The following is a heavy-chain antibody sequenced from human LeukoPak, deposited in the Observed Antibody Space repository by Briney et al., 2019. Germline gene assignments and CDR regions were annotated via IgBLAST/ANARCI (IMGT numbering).Heavy chain of an antibody. D-gene: IGHD7-27*01. J-gene: IGHJ4*02. CDR1: GFTFSSIE. CDR3: ARLGLSAGFVGDY. CDR2: ISSSGSTI. V-gene: IGHV3-48*03. Sequence: GGSLRLSCAASGFTFSSIEMIWVSQPPGKGLECLSYISSSGSTIYYADSVKGSFTISRDNAKNSLYVQMNSLSAEDTAVYYCARLGLSAGFVGDYWGQGTLVTVSS.